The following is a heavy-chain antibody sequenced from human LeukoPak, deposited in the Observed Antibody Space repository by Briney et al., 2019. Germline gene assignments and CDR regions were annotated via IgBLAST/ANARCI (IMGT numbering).Heavy chain of an antibody. Sequence: ASVTVSCKASGYTFTSYGISWVRQAPGQGLEWMGWISAYNGNTNYAQKLQGRVTMTTDTSTSTAYMELSSLRSEDTAVYYCARSPSYYDILTGYSPEAKYYYYGMDVWGQGTTVTVSS. CDR1: GYTFTSYG. D-gene: IGHD3-9*01. CDR2: ISAYNGNT. CDR3: ARSPSYYDILTGYSPEAKYYYYGMDV. V-gene: IGHV1-18*01. J-gene: IGHJ6*02.